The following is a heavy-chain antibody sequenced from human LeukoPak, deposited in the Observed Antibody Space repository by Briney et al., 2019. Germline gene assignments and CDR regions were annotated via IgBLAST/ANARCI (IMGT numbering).Heavy chain of an antibody. Sequence: PSETLSLTCTVSGGSISSGSYYWSWIRQPAGKGLEWIGRIYTSGSTNYNPSLKSRVTISVDTSKNQFSLKLSSVIAADTAVYYCARASPPFGELPDYWGQGSLVTVSS. J-gene: IGHJ4*02. CDR2: IYTSGST. CDR1: GGSISSGSYY. CDR3: ARASPPFGELPDY. V-gene: IGHV4-61*02. D-gene: IGHD3-10*01.